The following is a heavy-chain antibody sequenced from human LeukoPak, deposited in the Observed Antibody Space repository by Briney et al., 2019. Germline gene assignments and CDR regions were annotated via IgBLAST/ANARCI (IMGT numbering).Heavy chain of an antibody. J-gene: IGHJ4*02. V-gene: IGHV3-23*01. Sequence: RASLRLSCTGSGYTFSSYAMSWVRQAPGKGLEWVSSISDSGATTYDADSVKGQFTISRDNSRSTMYLQMTSLRAVDTALYYCARDASIGRYCTNGVCSPFDYWGQGTLVTVSS. CDR3: ARDASIGRYCTNGVCSPFDY. D-gene: IGHD2-8*01. CDR1: GYTFSSYA. CDR2: ISDSGATT.